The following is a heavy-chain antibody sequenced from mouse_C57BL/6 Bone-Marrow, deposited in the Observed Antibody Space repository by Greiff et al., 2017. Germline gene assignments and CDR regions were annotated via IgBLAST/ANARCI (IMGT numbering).Heavy chain of an antibody. Sequence: VKLVESGAELARPGASVKLSCKASGYTFTSYGISWVKQRTGQGLEWIGEIYPRSGNTYYNEKFKGKATLTADKSYRTAYMELRSLTSEDSAVYFCARRAGYWGQGTTLTVSS. J-gene: IGHJ2*01. V-gene: IGHV1-81*01. D-gene: IGHD3-1*01. CDR2: IYPRSGNT. CDR1: GYTFTSYG. CDR3: ARRAGY.